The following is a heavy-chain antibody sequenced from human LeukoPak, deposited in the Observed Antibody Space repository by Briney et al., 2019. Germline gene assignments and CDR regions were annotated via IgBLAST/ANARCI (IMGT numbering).Heavy chain of an antibody. CDR1: GFTFSSYA. CDR2: ISGSGGST. Sequence: GGSLRLSCATSGFTFSSYAMSWVRQAPGKGLEWVSAISGSGGSTYYADSVKGRFTISRDNSKNTLYLQMNSLRAEDTAVYYCARSTVTTPYYFDYWGQGTLVTVSS. V-gene: IGHV3-23*01. CDR3: ARSTVTTPYYFDY. D-gene: IGHD4-17*01. J-gene: IGHJ4*02.